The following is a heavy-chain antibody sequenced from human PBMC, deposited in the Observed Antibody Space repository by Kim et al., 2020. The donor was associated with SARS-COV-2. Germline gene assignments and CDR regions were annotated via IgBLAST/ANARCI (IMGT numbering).Heavy chain of an antibody. V-gene: IGHV3-48*03. J-gene: IGHJ6*02. Sequence: KGRFTISRDNAKNSLYLQMNSLRAEDTAVYYCARDLIAARTYYYYYGMDVWGQGTTVTVSS. CDR3: ARDLIAARTYYYYYGMDV. D-gene: IGHD6-6*01.